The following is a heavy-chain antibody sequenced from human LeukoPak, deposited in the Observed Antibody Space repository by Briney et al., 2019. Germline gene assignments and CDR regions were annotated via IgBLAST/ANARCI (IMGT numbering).Heavy chain of an antibody. J-gene: IGHJ4*02. D-gene: IGHD1-26*01. Sequence: PSETLFLTCTVSGGSISSSSYYWGWIRQPPGKGLEWIGSIYYSGSAYYNPSLKSRVTISVDTSKNQFSLKLSSVTAADTAVYYCAREYSGSYYGGSRDYWGQGTLVTVSS. CDR1: GGSISSSSYY. V-gene: IGHV4-39*07. CDR2: IYYSGSA. CDR3: AREYSGSYYGGSRDY.